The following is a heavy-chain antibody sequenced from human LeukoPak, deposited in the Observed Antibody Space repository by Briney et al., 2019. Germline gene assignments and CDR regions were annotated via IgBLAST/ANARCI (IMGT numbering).Heavy chain of an antibody. J-gene: IGHJ4*02. D-gene: IGHD6-19*01. CDR3: ARRAGYSSGWLYY. CDR1: GGSISSYY. CDR2: IYYSGST. V-gene: IGHV4-59*12. Sequence: PSETLSLTCTVSGGSISSYYWSWIRQPPGKGLEWIGYIYYSGSTNYNPSLKSRVTISVDTSKNQFSLKLSSVTAADTAVYYCARRAGYSSGWLYYWGQGTLVTVSS.